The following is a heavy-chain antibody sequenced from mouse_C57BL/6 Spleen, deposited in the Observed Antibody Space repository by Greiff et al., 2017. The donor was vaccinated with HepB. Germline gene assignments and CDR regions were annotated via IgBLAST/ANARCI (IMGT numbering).Heavy chain of an antibody. CDR2: IDPANGNT. CDR1: GFNIKNIY. V-gene: IGHV14-3*01. Sequence: EVKLMESVAELVRPGAPVKLSCTASGFNIKNIYMHWVKQRPEQGLEWIGRIDPANGNTKYALKFQGKATITADTSANTADLKLSSLTSEDTAIYYCARDRYAMDNWCQGTSVTVSS. CDR3: ARDRYAMDN. J-gene: IGHJ4*01.